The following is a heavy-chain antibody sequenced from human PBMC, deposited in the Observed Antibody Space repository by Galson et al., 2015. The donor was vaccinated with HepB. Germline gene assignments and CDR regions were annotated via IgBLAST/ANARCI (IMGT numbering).Heavy chain of an antibody. D-gene: IGHD6-13*01. CDR2: ISAFNGHT. CDR3: ARSNAAALDY. Sequence: SVKVSCKASGDTFTNYGFSWVRQAPGQGLEWLGWISAFNGHTFFAQKVQDRVTMTTDTSTTTAYMELRRLTSDDTAVYYCARSNAAALDYWGQETLVTVSS. V-gene: IGHV1-18*04. J-gene: IGHJ4*02. CDR1: GDTFTNYG.